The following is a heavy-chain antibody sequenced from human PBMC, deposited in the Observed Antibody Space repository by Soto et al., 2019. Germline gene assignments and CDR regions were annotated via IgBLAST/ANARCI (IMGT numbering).Heavy chain of an antibody. CDR3: ARPEPDYGDDYYYYGMDV. J-gene: IGHJ6*02. Sequence: SVKVSCKGSGGTFSSYAISWVRQAPGQGLEWMGGIIPIFGTANYAQKFQGRVTITADESTSTAYMELSSLRSEDTAVYYCARPEPDYGDDYYYYGMDVWGQGTTVTVSS. CDR2: IIPIFGTA. CDR1: GGTFSSYA. D-gene: IGHD4-17*01. V-gene: IGHV1-69*13.